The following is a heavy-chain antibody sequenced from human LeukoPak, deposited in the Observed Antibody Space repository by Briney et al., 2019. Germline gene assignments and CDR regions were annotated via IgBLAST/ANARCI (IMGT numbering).Heavy chain of an antibody. D-gene: IGHD3-3*01. CDR3: ARCTITIFPYGMDV. V-gene: IGHV3-53*01. Sequence: GGSLRLSCAASGFTVSSNYMSWVRQAPGKGLEWVSIIYSGGSTYYADSVKGRFTISRDNSKNTLYLQMNSLRAEDTAVYYCARCTITIFPYGMDVWGQGTTVTVSS. CDR2: IYSGGST. CDR1: GFTVSSNY. J-gene: IGHJ6*02.